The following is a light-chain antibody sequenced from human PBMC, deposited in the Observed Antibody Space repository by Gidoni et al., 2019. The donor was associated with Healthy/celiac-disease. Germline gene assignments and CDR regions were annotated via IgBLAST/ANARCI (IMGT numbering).Light chain of an antibody. CDR1: QSVSSN. J-gene: IGKJ2*01. Sequence: EIVMTQSPATLSVSPGERATLSCRASQSVSSNLAWYQQKPGQAPRLLIYGASTRATGIPARFSGSGSGTEFTLTISRLQYEDFAVYYCQQYNNWRPYXFXQGTKLEIK. V-gene: IGKV3-15*01. CDR3: QQYNNWRPYX. CDR2: GAS.